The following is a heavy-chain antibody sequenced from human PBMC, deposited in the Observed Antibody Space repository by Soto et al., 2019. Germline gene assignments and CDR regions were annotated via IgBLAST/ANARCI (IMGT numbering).Heavy chain of an antibody. Sequence: PGGSLRLSCAASGFTFSSYWMSWVRQAPGKGLEWVANIKQDGSEKYYVDSVKGRFTISRDNAKNSLYLQMNSLRAEDTAVYYCARENYIWGSYFDYWGQGTLVTVSS. CDR2: IKQDGSEK. CDR3: ARENYIWGSYFDY. V-gene: IGHV3-7*01. D-gene: IGHD3-16*01. J-gene: IGHJ4*02. CDR1: GFTFSSYW.